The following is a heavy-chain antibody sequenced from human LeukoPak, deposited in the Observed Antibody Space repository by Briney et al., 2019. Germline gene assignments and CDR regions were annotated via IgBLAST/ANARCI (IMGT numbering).Heavy chain of an antibody. V-gene: IGHV1-8*01. J-gene: IGHJ4*02. CDR2: MNPNSGNT. D-gene: IGHD3-22*01. CDR1: GYTFTSYD. Sequence: ASVKVSCKASGYTFTSYDINWVRQATGQGLGWMGWMNPNSGNTGYAQKFQGRVTMTRNTSISTAYMELSSLRSEDTAVYYCARLYYDSSDQGYYFDYWGQGTLVTVSS. CDR3: ARLYYDSSDQGYYFDY.